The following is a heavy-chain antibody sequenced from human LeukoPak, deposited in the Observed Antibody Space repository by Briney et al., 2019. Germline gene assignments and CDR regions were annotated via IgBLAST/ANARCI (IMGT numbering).Heavy chain of an antibody. D-gene: IGHD4-17*01. CDR3: ARGLSSVTTDYYYYYGMDV. V-gene: IGHV1-69*13. Sequence: EASVKVSCKASGGTFSSYAISWVRQAPGQGLEWMGGIIPIFGTANYAQKFQGRVTITADESTSTAYMELSSLRSEDTAVYYCARGLSSVTTDYYYYYGMDVWGQGTTVTVSS. CDR2: IIPIFGTA. CDR1: GGTFSSYA. J-gene: IGHJ6*02.